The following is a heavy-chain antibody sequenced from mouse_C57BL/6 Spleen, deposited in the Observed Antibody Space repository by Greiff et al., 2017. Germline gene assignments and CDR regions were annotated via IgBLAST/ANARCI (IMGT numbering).Heavy chain of an antibody. CDR3: ARDHDYGSSSYAMDY. J-gene: IGHJ4*01. CDR1: GYTFTSYW. V-gene: IGHV1-55*01. CDR2: IYPGSGST. D-gene: IGHD1-1*01. Sequence: VQLQQPGAELVKPGASVKMSCKASGYTFTSYWINWVKQRPGQGLEWIGDIYPGSGSTNYNEKFKSKATLTVDTSSSTAYMQLSSLRSEDAAVYDCARDHDYGSSSYAMDYWGQGTSVTVSS.